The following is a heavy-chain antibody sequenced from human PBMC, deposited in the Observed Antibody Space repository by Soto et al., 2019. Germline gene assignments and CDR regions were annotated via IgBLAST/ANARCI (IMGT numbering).Heavy chain of an antibody. Sequence: QVQLVQSGAEVKKPGSSVKVSCKASGGTFSSYSINWVRQAPGQGLEWMGEVIPIYGTANYAQKFQGRVRITADEPTSTAYMELRSLRYEDTAVYYCARDGGRHAGGIDYWRQGTLVTVS. CDR1: GGTFSSYS. V-gene: IGHV1-69*01. D-gene: IGHD1-26*01. J-gene: IGHJ4*02. CDR2: VIPIYGTA. CDR3: ARDGGRHAGGIDY.